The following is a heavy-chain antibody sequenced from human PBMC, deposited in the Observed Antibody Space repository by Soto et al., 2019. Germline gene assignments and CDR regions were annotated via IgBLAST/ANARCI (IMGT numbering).Heavy chain of an antibody. D-gene: IGHD3-9*01. CDR3: AKGDILTGPIWRYGMDV. V-gene: IGHV3-30*18. Sequence: GGSLRLSCAASGFTFSSYGMHWVRQAPGKGLEWVAVISYDGSNKYYADSVKGRFTISRDNSKNTLYLQMNSLRAEDTAVYYCAKGDILTGPIWRYGMDVWGQGTTVTVSS. CDR2: ISYDGSNK. J-gene: IGHJ6*02. CDR1: GFTFSSYG.